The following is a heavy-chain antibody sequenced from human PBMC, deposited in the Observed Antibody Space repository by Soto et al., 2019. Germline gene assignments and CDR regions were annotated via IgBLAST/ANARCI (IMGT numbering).Heavy chain of an antibody. CDR1: GFTFSNYW. Sequence: GGSLRLSCAASGFTFSNYWMSWVRQAPGKGLEWVANIKQDGSEKYYVDSVKGRFTISRDNAKNSLYLQMNSLRAEDTAVYYCARDSSRPNYYYYGMDVWGQGTTVTVSS. CDR2: IKQDGSEK. D-gene: IGHD6-13*01. CDR3: ARDSSRPNYYYYGMDV. V-gene: IGHV3-7*03. J-gene: IGHJ6*02.